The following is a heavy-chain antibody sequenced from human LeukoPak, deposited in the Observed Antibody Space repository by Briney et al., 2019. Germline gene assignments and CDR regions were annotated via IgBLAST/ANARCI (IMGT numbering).Heavy chain of an antibody. Sequence: ASVKVSCKVSGYTLTELSMHWVRQAPGKGLEWMGGFDPEDGETIYAQKFQGRVTITRNTSISTAYMELSSLRSEDTAVYYCARGGSSSSTLPPDFDYWGQGTLVTVSS. D-gene: IGHD6-6*01. CDR1: GYTLTELS. CDR3: ARGGSSSSTLPPDFDY. V-gene: IGHV1-24*01. CDR2: FDPEDGET. J-gene: IGHJ4*02.